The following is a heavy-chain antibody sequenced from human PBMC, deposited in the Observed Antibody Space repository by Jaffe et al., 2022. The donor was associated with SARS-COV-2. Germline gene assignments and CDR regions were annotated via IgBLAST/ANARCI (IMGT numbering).Heavy chain of an antibody. D-gene: IGHD2-15*01. V-gene: IGHV3-13*01. CDR3: ARASGYCSGGTCYDY. J-gene: IGHJ4*02. CDR1: GFAFSNYD. CDR2: INPRGGT. Sequence: EVQLVESGGGLVQPGGSLRLSCAASGFAFSNYDMQWVRQGTGKGLEWVSGINPRGGTYYAASVQGRFTMSRENGKNSLYLQMSGLRVEDTAIYYCARASGYCSGGTCYDYWGQGTLVTVSS.